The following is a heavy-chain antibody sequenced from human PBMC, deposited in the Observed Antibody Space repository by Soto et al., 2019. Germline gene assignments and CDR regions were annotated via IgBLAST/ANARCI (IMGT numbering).Heavy chain of an antibody. J-gene: IGHJ6*02. CDR1: GFTLSTYA. V-gene: IGHV3-23*01. CDR2: ISGRGDST. Sequence: PGGSLRLSCAAPGFTLSTYAMSWVRQAPGKGLEWVSGISGRGDSTYYADSVKGRFTISRDNSKNTLYLQMNSLRAEDTAVYYGAKVVQSLGGGYYYYYGMDVWGHGTMVTVSS. CDR3: AKVVQSLGGGYYYYYGMDV. D-gene: IGHD2-21*01.